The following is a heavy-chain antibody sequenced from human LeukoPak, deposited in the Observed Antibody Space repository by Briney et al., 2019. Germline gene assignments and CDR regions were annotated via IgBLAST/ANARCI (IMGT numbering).Heavy chain of an antibody. V-gene: IGHV4-34*01. CDR1: GGSFSGYQ. Sequence: SETLSLTCAVYGGSFSGYQWTWIRKPPGRGLEWIGEIDHIGNTNYNPSLKSRVTMSVDTSKKQFSLKLTSVTAADTAVYFCARGSKDDSNRGLGFAFWGQGTLVTVSS. D-gene: IGHD5-24*01. CDR3: ARGSKDDSNRGLGFAF. J-gene: IGHJ4*02. CDR2: IDHIGNT.